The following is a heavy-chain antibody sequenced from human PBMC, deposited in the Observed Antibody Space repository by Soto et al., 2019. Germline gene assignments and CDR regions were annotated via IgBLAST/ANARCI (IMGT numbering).Heavy chain of an antibody. CDR1: GDSISNGGYS. D-gene: IGHD3-22*01. V-gene: IGHV4-30-2*01. CDR3: ARDSRSGYYLEY. J-gene: IGHJ4*02. Sequence: QLQLQESGSRLVKPSQTLSLTCAVSGDSISNGGYSWNWIRQPPGKGLEWIGYIYHSGGTDYNPSLKSRGTITVDSSNNQFSLKLNSVTAADTAVYYCARDSRSGYYLEYWGQGTLVTVSS. CDR2: IYHSGGT.